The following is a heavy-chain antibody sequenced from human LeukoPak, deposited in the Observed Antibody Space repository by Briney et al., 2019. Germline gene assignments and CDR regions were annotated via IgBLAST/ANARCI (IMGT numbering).Heavy chain of an antibody. CDR1: GFTFSSYA. CDR2: ISDSGGST. Sequence: GGSLRLSCAASGFTFSSYAICCVRQAPGKRLEWASSISDSGGSTYYADSVKGRFTISRYNSKNTLYLQMNSLRGDDPAVYYCAKGPARTGGLPDYWGQGTLVTVSS. J-gene: IGHJ4*02. D-gene: IGHD2-8*02. CDR3: AKGPARTGGLPDY. V-gene: IGHV3-23*01.